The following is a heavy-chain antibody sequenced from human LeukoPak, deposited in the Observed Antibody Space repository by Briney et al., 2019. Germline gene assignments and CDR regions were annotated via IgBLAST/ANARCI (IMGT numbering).Heavy chain of an antibody. CDR3: ARGSGYSYAYWNWFDP. CDR1: GYTFTSYG. D-gene: IGHD5-18*01. J-gene: IGHJ5*02. CDR2: ISAYNGNT. V-gene: IGHV1-18*01. Sequence: ASVKVSCKASGYTFTSYGISWVRQAPGQGPEWMGWISAYNGNTNYAQKLQGRVTMTTDTSTSTAYMELRSLRSDDTAVYYCARGSGYSYAYWNWFDPWGQGTLVTVSS.